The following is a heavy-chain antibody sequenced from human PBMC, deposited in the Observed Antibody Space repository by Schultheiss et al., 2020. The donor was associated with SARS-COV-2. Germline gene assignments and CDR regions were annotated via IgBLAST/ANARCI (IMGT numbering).Heavy chain of an antibody. D-gene: IGHD6-19*01. CDR1: GFTFSSYG. CDR2: IWYDGSNK. Sequence: GGSLRLSCAASGFTFSSYGMHWVRQAPGKGLEWVAVIWYDGSNKYYADSVKGRFTISRDNSKNTLYLQMNSLKAEDTAVYYCAGSSGWSSYYYYGMDVWGQGTTVTVSS. J-gene: IGHJ6*02. V-gene: IGHV3-33*08. CDR3: AGSSGWSSYYYYGMDV.